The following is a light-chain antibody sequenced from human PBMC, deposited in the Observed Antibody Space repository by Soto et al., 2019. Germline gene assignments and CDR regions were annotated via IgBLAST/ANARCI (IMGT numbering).Light chain of an antibody. CDR2: DAS. Sequence: MVLTQSPATLSVSPGERAGVAGRASQSVSSYLAWYQQKPGQAPRLLIYDASNRATGIPARFSGSGSGTDFTLTISSLEPEDFAVYYCQQRSNWLWTFGQGTKVDIK. J-gene: IGKJ1*01. CDR1: QSVSSY. V-gene: IGKV3-11*01. CDR3: QQRSNWLWT.